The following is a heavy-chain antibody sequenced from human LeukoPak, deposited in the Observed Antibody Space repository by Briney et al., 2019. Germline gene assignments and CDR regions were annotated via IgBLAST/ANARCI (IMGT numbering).Heavy chain of an antibody. D-gene: IGHD3-10*01. CDR1: GFTLSGFW. V-gene: IGHV3-7*01. CDR2: INQDGSEK. Sequence: PGGSLRLSCAASGFTLSGFWMDWVRQAPGKGLEWLANINQDGSEKYYVDSVKGRFTISRDNAKNSLSLQMNSLRAEDTAVYYCARPYYYSSGSLPYWGQGTLVTVSS. CDR3: ARPYYYSSGSLPY. J-gene: IGHJ4*02.